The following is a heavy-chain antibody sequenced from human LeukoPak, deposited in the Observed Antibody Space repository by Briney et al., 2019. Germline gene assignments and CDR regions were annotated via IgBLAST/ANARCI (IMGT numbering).Heavy chain of an antibody. CDR2: ISCDGSDK. V-gene: IGHV3-30*04. Sequence: GGSLRLSCAASGFTFSSYAMQWVRQAPGKGLEWVAVISCDGSDKNYADSVKGRFTISRDNSKNTLYLQMNSLRADDTAVYYCARAVYRSGGYYFDYWGQGTLVTVSS. CDR3: ARAVYRSGGYYFDY. CDR1: GFTFSSYA. J-gene: IGHJ4*02. D-gene: IGHD6-19*01.